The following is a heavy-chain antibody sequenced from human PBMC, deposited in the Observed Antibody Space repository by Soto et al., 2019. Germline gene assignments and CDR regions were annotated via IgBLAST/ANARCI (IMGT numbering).Heavy chain of an antibody. CDR1: GFTFDDYA. Sequence: EVQLVESGGGLVQPGRSLRLSCAASGFTFDDYAMHWVRQAPGKGLEWVSGISWNSGSIGYADSVKGRFTISRDNAKNSLYLQMNGLRAEDTALYYCAKDRKQLVPNYYYYYMDVWGKGTTVTVSS. V-gene: IGHV3-9*01. D-gene: IGHD6-13*01. CDR2: ISWNSGSI. J-gene: IGHJ6*03. CDR3: AKDRKQLVPNYYYYYMDV.